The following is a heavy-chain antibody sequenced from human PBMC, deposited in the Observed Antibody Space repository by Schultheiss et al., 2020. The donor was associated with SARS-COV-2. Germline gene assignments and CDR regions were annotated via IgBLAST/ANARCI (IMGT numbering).Heavy chain of an antibody. J-gene: IGHJ6*03. CDR1: GESLSGYY. Sequence: SQTLSLTCAVYGESLSGYYWSWIRQPPGKGLEWIGEINHSGSTNYNPSLKSRVTISVDTSKNQFSLKLSSVTAADTAVYYCARGGIWSIAARRYMDVWGKGTTVTVSS. CDR3: ARGGIWSIAARRYMDV. V-gene: IGHV4-34*01. CDR2: INHSGST. D-gene: IGHD6-6*01.